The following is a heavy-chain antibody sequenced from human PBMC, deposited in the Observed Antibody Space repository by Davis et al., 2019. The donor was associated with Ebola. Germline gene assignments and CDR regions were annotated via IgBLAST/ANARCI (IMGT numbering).Heavy chain of an antibody. CDR2: ISAYNGNT. J-gene: IGHJ5*02. CDR1: GGTFSSYT. V-gene: IGHV1-18*01. Sequence: AASVKVSCKASGGTFSSYTISWVRQAPGQGLEWMGWISAYNGNTNYAQKLQGRVTMTTDTSTSTAYMELRSLRSDDTAVYYCARDGGYCSGGSCYSSPWGQGTLVTVSS. CDR3: ARDGGYCSGGSCYSSP. D-gene: IGHD2-15*01.